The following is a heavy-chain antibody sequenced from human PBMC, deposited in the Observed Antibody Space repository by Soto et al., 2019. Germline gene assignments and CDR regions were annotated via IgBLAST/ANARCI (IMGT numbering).Heavy chain of an antibody. CDR1: GFTFSDYY. V-gene: IGHV3-11*01. D-gene: IGHD2-15*01. J-gene: IGHJ3*02. CDR2: ISSSGSTI. Sequence: QVQLVESGGGLVKPGGSLRLSCAASGFTFSDYYMSWIRQAPGKGLEWVSYISSSGSTIYYADSVKGRFPISRDNAKNSLYLQMNSLRAEDTAVYYCARVRLYQRIVVVVAATREVDAFDIWGQGTMVTVSS. CDR3: ARVRLYQRIVVVVAATREVDAFDI.